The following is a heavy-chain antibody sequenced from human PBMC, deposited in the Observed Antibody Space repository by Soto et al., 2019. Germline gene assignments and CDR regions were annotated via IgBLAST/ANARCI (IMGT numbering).Heavy chain of an antibody. CDR1: GFTVSGNY. D-gene: IGHD2-21*02. J-gene: IGHJ5*02. CDR2: IFSGDNT. CDR3: ATGLTLPVRPSFDT. Sequence: EVQLVESGGGLIQPGGSLRLSCAASGFTVSGNYITWVRQAPGKGLEWVSVIFSGDNTYYSDSVKGRFTISRDNSKNTVYLQMTRLGGDDTAVYFCATGLTLPVRPSFDTWGQGTLLTVSS. V-gene: IGHV3-53*01.